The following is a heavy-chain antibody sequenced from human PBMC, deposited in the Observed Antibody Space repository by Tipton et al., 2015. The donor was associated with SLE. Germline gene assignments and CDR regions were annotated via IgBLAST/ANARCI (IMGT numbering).Heavy chain of an antibody. CDR3: ARVTLASQKYFDL. J-gene: IGHJ2*01. V-gene: IGHV4-30-2*01. CDR2: IYHSGYT. Sequence: TLSLTCAVSGGSISSGGFSWSWIRQAPGKGLECIGNIYHSGYTYYYPSVRGRVSVSVDRSKNQFSLTLSSVTAADTAVYYCARVTLASQKYFDLWGRGTLVTVSS. D-gene: IGHD3-16*01. CDR1: GGSISSGGFS.